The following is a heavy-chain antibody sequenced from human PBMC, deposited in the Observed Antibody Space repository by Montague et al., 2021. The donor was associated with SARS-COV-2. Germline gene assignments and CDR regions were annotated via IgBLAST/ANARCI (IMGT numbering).Heavy chain of an antibody. J-gene: IGHJ4*02. CDR1: GGSISSYY. CDR2: IFTSGTT. Sequence: SETLSLTCTVSGGSISSYYWSWIRQPAGKGLERIGRIFTSGTTNYSPSLKSRVTMSVDTSKNQFSLKLSSVTAADTAVYYCARTPVSGYHGGFDYWGQGTLVTVSS. D-gene: IGHD5-18*01. V-gene: IGHV4-4*07. CDR3: ARTPVSGYHGGFDY.